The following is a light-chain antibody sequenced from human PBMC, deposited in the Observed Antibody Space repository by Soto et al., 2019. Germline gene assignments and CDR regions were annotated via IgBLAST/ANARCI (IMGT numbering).Light chain of an antibody. CDR3: HQYKIWPT. V-gene: IGKV3-15*01. Sequence: IVMTQSPATLSVSPGERATLSCRASQSISTNLAWYQQKPGQAPRLLIYGASTRATGIPARFSGSGSGTEFTLTISSLQSEDFAVYYCHQYKIWPTFGQGTKLETK. J-gene: IGKJ2*01. CDR2: GAS. CDR1: QSISTN.